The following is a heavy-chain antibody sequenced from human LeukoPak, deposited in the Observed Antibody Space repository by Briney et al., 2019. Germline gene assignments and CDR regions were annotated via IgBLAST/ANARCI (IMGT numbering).Heavy chain of an antibody. J-gene: IGHJ5*02. V-gene: IGHV3-74*01. D-gene: IGHD3-10*01. CDR3: ARAVTYFYGSVTYDWFDP. CDR2: IKSDGST. Sequence: GTLSLTCTVSGGSISSETWWSWVRQPPGKGLVWVSRIKSDGSTIYADSVKGRFTISRDNAKNTLYLQMNSLRAEDTAIYYCARAVTYFYGSVTYDWFDPWGQGTLVTVSS. CDR1: GGSISSETW.